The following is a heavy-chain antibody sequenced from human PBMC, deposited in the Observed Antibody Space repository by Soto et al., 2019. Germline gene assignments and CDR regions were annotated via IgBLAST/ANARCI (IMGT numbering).Heavy chain of an antibody. CDR2: IYPGDSDT. V-gene: IGHV5-51*01. CDR1: GYSFTSYW. Sequence: GETLKISCKGSGYSFTSYWIGWVRQMPGKGLEWMGIIYPGDSDTRYSPSFQGQVTISADKSISTAYLQWSSLKASDTAMYYCEVTATINAFDIWGQGKMVTVSS. CDR3: EVTATINAFDI. D-gene: IGHD6-25*01. J-gene: IGHJ3*02.